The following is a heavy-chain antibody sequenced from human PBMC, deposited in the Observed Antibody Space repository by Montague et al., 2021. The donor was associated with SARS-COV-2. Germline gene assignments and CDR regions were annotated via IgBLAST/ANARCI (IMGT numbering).Heavy chain of an antibody. CDR1: GGSFSGNY. CDR2: INHGGST. D-gene: IGHD3-10*01. CDR3: ARLRDGVVPSPILGVGPYYTYYYMDV. J-gene: IGHJ6*03. Sequence: SETLSLTCAVYGGSFSGNYWNWIRQPPGTGLEWIGEINHGGSTNYNPSLKSRLTISADTSKNQFSLKLTSVAAADTAVYYCARLRDGVVPSPILGVGPYYTYYYMDVWGRGTTVTVSS. V-gene: IGHV4-34*01.